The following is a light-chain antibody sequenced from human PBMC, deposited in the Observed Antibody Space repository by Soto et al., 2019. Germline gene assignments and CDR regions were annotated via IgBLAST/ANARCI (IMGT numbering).Light chain of an antibody. V-gene: IGLV2-14*03. CDR2: DVN. CDR3: SSYASSRDVL. Sequence: QSALTQPASVSGSPGQSITISCTGTSSDVGRYNFVSWYQQHPGKAPKLMIFDVNNRPSGVSNRFSGSKSGNTASLTISGLQAEDEADYYCSSYASSRDVLFGGGTKLTVL. CDR1: SSDVGRYNF. J-gene: IGLJ2*01.